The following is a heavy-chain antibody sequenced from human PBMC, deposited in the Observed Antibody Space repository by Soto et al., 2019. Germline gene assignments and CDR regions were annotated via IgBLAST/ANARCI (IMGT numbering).Heavy chain of an antibody. V-gene: IGHV4-34*01. CDR1: GGSFSGYY. D-gene: IGHD3-10*01. CDR3: ARGSITMVRGVMGTYYYYYYMDV. CDR2: INHSGST. Sequence: QVQLQQWGAGLLKPSETLSLTCAVYGGSFSGYYWSWIRQPPGKGLEWIGEINHSGSTNYNPSLKSRVTISVDTSKNQFSLKLSSVTAADTAVYYSARGSITMVRGVMGTYYYYYYMDVWGKGTTVTVSS. J-gene: IGHJ6*03.